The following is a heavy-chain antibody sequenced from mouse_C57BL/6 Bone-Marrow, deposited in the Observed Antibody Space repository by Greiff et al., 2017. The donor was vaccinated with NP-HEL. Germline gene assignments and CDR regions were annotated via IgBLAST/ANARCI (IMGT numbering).Heavy chain of an antibody. CDR3: ARSGGRYYGSGTY. D-gene: IGHD1-1*01. CDR2: IYPRSGNT. CDR1: GYTFTSYG. V-gene: IGHV1-81*01. Sequence: VQLQESGAELARPGASVKLSCKASGYTFTSYGISWVKQRHGQGLEWIGEIYPRSGNTYYNEKFKGKATLTADKSSSTAYMELRSLTSEDSAVYFCARSGGRYYGSGTYWGQGTLVTVSA. J-gene: IGHJ3*01.